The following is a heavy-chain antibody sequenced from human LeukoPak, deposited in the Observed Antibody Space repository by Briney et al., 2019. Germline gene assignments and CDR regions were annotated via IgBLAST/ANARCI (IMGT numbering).Heavy chain of an antibody. CDR3: SRLYSGTRPPDY. J-gene: IGHJ4*02. D-gene: IGHD2-15*01. CDR1: GGSIISSTYY. CDR2: IFYSGRT. Sequence: PSETLSLTCTVSGGSIISSTYYWGWIRQPPGKGLEWIGSIFYSGRTYYNPSLKSRVTISVDTSKNQISLKVTSVTAADTAIYYCSRLYSGTRPPDYWGQGTLVTVSS. V-gene: IGHV4-39*01.